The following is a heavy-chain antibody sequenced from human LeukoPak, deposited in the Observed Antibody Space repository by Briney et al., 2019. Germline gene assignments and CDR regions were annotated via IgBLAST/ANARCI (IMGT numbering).Heavy chain of an antibody. J-gene: IGHJ3*02. CDR3: ARAQWVTTGRGDAFDI. Sequence: ASVKVSCKASGGTFSNYAIHWVRQAPGQGLARMGGTIPVFGTADYAQQFQGRGTITADESTSTAFMELSSLRSEDTAMYYCARAQWVTTGRGDAFDIWGQGTMVSVSS. CDR2: TIPVFGTA. D-gene: IGHD4-17*01. V-gene: IGHV1-69*13. CDR1: GGTFSNYA.